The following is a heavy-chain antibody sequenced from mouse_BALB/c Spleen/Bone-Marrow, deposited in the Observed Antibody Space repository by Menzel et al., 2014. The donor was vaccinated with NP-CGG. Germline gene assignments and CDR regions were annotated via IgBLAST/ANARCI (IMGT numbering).Heavy chain of an antibody. D-gene: IGHD2-10*01. CDR3: ARATYYGNFFDY. J-gene: IGHJ2*01. CDR2: ISYSGST. Sequence: EVKLMESGPGLVKPSQSLSLTCTVTGYSITSDYAWNWIRQFPGNKLEWMGYISYSGSTDYHPSLKSRISITRDTSKNQFFLQLNSVTTEDTATYYCARATYYGNFFDYWGQGTTLTVSS. V-gene: IGHV3-2*02. CDR1: GYSITSDYA.